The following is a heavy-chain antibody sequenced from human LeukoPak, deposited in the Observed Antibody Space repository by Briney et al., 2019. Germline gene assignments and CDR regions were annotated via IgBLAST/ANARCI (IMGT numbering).Heavy chain of an antibody. V-gene: IGHV4-59*01. D-gene: IGHD3-3*01. CDR1: GGSISSYY. J-gene: IGHJ1*01. CDR3: VRGVRSGYYRAEYFQH. CDR2: IYYSGST. Sequence: PSETLSLTCTVSGGSISSYYWSWIRQPPGKGLEWIGYIYYSGSTNYNPSLKSRVTISVDTSKNQFSLKLSSVTAADTAVYYCVRGVRSGYYRAEYFQHWGQGTLVTVSS.